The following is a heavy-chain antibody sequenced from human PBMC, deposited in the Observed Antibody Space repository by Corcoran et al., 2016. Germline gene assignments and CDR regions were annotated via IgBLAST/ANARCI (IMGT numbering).Heavy chain of an antibody. CDR3: AGDFAAVAEGAGTVDYYGMDV. CDR1: GYTFTSYG. J-gene: IGHJ6*02. V-gene: IGHV1-18*01. CDR2: ISAYNGNT. D-gene: IGHD2-15*01. Sequence: QVQLVQSGAEVKKPGASVKVSCKASGYTFTSYGISWVRQAPGQGLEWMGWISAYNGNTNYAQKLQGRVTMTTDTSTGTAYMELRSLRSDDTAVYYCAGDFAAVAEGAGTVDYYGMDVWGQGTTVTVSS.